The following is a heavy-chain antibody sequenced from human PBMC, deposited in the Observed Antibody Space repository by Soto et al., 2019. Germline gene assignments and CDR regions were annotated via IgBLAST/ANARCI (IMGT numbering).Heavy chain of an antibody. CDR3: ACLRGKRGSPIDY. CDR1: GDSTSNYY. V-gene: IGHV4-59*01. Sequence: SETLSLTCIISGDSTSNYYWSWIRQSPGKGLEWIGYISYSGNTNYNPSLKSRVAISVETSKQQLSLKVSSVTAADTAMYYCACLRGKRGSPIDYWGQGAQVTVFS. D-gene: IGHD2-15*01. J-gene: IGHJ4*01. CDR2: ISYSGNT.